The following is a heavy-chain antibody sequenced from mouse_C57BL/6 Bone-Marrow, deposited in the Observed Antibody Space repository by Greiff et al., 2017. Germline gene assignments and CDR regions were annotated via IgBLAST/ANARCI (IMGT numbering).Heavy chain of an antibody. J-gene: IGHJ2*01. D-gene: IGHD2-1*01. CDR1: GFNIKDDY. CDR3: SSFYGNYVDF. V-gene: IGHV14-4*01. CDR2: IDPAIGDT. Sequence: EVQVVESGAELVRPGASVKLSCTASGFNIKDDYIHWVKQRPEQGLEWIGWIDPAIGDTEYASKFQGKATITSDTSSNTAYLQLSSLTSEDTAVYYCSSFYGNYVDFWGQGTPRTVAS.